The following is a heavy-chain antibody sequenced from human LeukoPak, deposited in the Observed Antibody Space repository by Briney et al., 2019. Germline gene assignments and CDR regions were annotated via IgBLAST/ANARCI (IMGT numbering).Heavy chain of an antibody. D-gene: IGHD3-10*01. Sequence: GGSLRLSCAASGFTFSSYNMNWVRQAPGKGLEWVSVIYSGGSTYYAGSVKGRFTISRDNSKNTLYFQMNSLRAEDTAFYYCTRGSPILRGRPFDYWGQGTLVTVSS. J-gene: IGHJ4*02. CDR1: GFTFSSYN. V-gene: IGHV3-53*01. CDR3: TRGSPILRGRPFDY. CDR2: IYSGGST.